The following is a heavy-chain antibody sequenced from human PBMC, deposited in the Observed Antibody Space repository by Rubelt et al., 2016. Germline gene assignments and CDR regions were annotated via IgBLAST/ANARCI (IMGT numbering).Heavy chain of an antibody. CDR2: IYYSGSS. CDR1: GGSISSSSYY. V-gene: IGHV4-39*01. CDR3: ARLGYSSRTNWVDP. Sequence: QLQLQESGPGLVKPSETLSLTCTVSGGSISSSSYYWGWIRQPPGKGLEWIGSIYYSGSSYYNPSPKGRVTISVDTSKNQCSLKLSSVTAADTAVYYCARLGYSSRTNWVDPWGQGTLVTVSS. J-gene: IGHJ5*02. D-gene: IGHD6-13*01.